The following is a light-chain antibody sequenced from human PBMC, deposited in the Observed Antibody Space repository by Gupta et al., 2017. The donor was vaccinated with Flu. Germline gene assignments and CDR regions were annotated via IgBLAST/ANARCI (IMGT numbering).Light chain of an antibody. CDR2: GAS. J-gene: IGKJ1*01. Sequence: EIVMTQSHATLSGSPGERATLSCRASQSVSSDLAWYQQKPGHAPRLLIYGASTRATGIPARFSGSGSGTEFTLTISSLQSEDFAVYHCQQYNNWWTFGQGTKVEIK. V-gene: IGKV3-15*01. CDR3: QQYNNWWT. CDR1: QSVSSD.